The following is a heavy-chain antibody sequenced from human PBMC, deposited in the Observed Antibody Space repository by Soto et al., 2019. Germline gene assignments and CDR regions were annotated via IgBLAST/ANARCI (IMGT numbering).Heavy chain of an antibody. CDR3: GRDGRPTTIYYYGMDV. V-gene: IGHV3-33*01. D-gene: IGHD1-26*01. J-gene: IGHJ6*02. CDR2: IWYDERNK. CDR1: GFTFSRHG. Sequence: GGSLRLSCAAPGFTFSRHGMHRVRQAPGKGLEWVAVIWYDERNKYYADCVKGRFTISRDNSKNTLYLQMNSLRAEDTAVYYCGRDGRPTTIYYYGMDVWGQGTTVTVSS.